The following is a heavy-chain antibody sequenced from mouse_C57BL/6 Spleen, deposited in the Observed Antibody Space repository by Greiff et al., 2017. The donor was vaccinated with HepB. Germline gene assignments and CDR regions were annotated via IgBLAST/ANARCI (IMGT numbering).Heavy chain of an antibody. Sequence: LQQSGASVKISCKASGYAFSSYWMNWVKQRPGKGLEWIGQIYPGDGDTNYNGKFKGKATLTADKSSSTAYMQLSSLTSEDSAVYFCAREEPPFAYWGQGTLVTVSA. CDR3: AREEPPFAY. V-gene: IGHV1-80*01. J-gene: IGHJ3*01. CDR1: GYAFSSYW. CDR2: IYPGDGDT.